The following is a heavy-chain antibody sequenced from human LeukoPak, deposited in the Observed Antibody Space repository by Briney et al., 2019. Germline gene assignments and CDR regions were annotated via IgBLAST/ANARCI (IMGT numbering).Heavy chain of an antibody. CDR1: GYTFTSYA. Sequence: ASVTVSCKASGYTFTSYAMHWVRQAPGQRLEWMGWINAGNGNTKYSQKFQGRVTITRDTSASTAYMELSSLRSEDTAVYYCARDRCSSTSCYRLLYWDQGTLVTVSS. CDR3: ARDRCSSTSCYRLLY. V-gene: IGHV1-3*01. CDR2: INAGNGNT. D-gene: IGHD2-2*01. J-gene: IGHJ4*02.